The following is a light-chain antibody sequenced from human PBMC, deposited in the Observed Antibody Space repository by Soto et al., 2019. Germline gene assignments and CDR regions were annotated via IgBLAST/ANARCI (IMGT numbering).Light chain of an antibody. V-gene: IGLV2-14*01. J-gene: IGLJ3*02. CDR3: SSFTSTNTWV. Sequence: QSVLTQVASVSGSPGQSITISCTATSSDVGGHDYVSWYLQRPGKAPKLLIYEAFNRPSGVSDRFSGSKSGSTASLTISGLQAEDEGDYYCSSFTSTNTWVFGGGTKLTVL. CDR2: EAF. CDR1: SSDVGGHDY.